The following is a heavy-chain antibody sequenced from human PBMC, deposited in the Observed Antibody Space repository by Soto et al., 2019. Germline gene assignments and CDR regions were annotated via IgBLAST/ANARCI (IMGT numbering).Heavy chain of an antibody. Sequence: QVQLVQSGAEVKKPGSSVTVSCKTSGGTFSKDAINWVRQAPGQGLEWMGLLIPVFGSPIYAQKFQGRIGTTADEATSTAFMDLSSLRSEDTAVYYCTRVLGYTFEPGKTRYYAMDVWGQGTTVSVSS. CDR2: LIPVFGSP. CDR1: GGTFSKDA. V-gene: IGHV1-69*01. D-gene: IGHD5-18*01. J-gene: IGHJ6*02. CDR3: TRVLGYTFEPGKTRYYAMDV.